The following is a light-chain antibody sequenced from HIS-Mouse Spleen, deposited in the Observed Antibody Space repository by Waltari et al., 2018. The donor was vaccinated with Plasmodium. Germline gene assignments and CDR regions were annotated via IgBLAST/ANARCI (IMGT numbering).Light chain of an antibody. V-gene: IGKV3-15*01. CDR2: GAS. CDR1: PSVSTT. CDR3: QQYNNWAFT. Sequence: EIVLSHHPATLSVSPGEMAPLSCRPSPSVSTTFAWYQQKPGQAPRLLIYGASTRPTGSPARFSGSASGTEFTLTISSLQSQDFAVCYCQQYNNWAFTVGPGTKVDIK. J-gene: IGKJ3*01.